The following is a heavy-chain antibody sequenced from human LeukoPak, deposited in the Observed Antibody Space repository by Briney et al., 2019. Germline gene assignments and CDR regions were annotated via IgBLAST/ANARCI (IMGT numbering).Heavy chain of an antibody. CDR2: TSSDLNVK. V-gene: IGHV3-30-3*01. Sequence: QSGGCLRLSCAATVLTFRIYVIHWVRQAPCKGLEWVEVTSSDLNVKLYADSVKGRFTISRDNSRSTLYLQMNSLRPEDTAIYYCAREGYYGSGSPPSLYFDYWGQGTLVTVSS. CDR3: AREGYYGSGSPPSLYFDY. CDR1: VLTFRIYV. D-gene: IGHD3-10*01. J-gene: IGHJ4*02.